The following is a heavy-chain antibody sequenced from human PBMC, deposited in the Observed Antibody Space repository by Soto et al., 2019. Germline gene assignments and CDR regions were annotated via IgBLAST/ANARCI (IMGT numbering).Heavy chain of an antibody. CDR2: IYYSGT. V-gene: IGHV4-30-4*01. CDR3: ARDLAYCSTGSGYAKWGY. CDR1: GGSISGDDYF. Sequence: QVQLQESGPGLVKPSQTLSLTCTVSGGSISGDDYFWSWIRQPPGKGLEWIGFIYYSGTYYNPSLKGRATISTDTSKNHFSLKLSSVTAADTAVYYCARDLAYCSTGSGYAKWGYWGQGTLVTVSS. J-gene: IGHJ4*02. D-gene: IGHD2-15*01.